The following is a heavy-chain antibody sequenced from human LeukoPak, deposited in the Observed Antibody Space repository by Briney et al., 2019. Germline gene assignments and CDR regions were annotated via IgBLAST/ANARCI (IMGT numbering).Heavy chain of an antibody. CDR2: IWYDGSNK. CDR3: AKDGLMRFFDY. D-gene: IGHD2-8*01. J-gene: IGHJ4*02. V-gene: IGHV3-33*06. Sequence: PGGSLRLSCAASGFTFSSYGMHWVRQAPGKGLEWVAVIWYDGSNKYYADSVKGRFTISRDNSKNTLYLQMNSLRAEDTAVYHCAKDGLMRFFDYWGQGTLVTVSS. CDR1: GFTFSSYG.